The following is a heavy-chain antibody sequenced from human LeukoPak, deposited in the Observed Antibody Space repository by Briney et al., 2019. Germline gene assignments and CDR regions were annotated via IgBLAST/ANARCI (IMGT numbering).Heavy chain of an antibody. Sequence: GGSLRLSCAASGFTFSGYAMSWVRQAPGKGLEWVSDISGAGDSTYYVDSVKGRFTISRDNSKNTVYLQLNSLRAEDTALYYCAKGRLVPAALLDYWGQGTLVTVSS. D-gene: IGHD2-2*01. J-gene: IGHJ4*02. CDR2: ISGAGDST. CDR3: AKGRLVPAALLDY. V-gene: IGHV3-23*01. CDR1: GFTFSGYA.